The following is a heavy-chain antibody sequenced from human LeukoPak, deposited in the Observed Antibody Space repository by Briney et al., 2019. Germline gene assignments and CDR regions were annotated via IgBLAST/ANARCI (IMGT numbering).Heavy chain of an antibody. Sequence: PSETLSLTCTVSGGSINSYYWSWIRQPPGKGLEWIGYIYYSGSTNYNPSLKSRVTISVDTSKNQFSLKLSSVTAADTAVYYCARSHYYDSSGYVDWGQGTLVTVSS. J-gene: IGHJ4*02. V-gene: IGHV4-59*01. CDR3: ARSHYYDSSGYVD. CDR2: IYYSGST. CDR1: GGSINSYY. D-gene: IGHD3-22*01.